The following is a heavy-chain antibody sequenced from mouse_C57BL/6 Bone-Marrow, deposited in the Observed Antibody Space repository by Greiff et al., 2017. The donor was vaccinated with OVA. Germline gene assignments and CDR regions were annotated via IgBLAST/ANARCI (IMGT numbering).Heavy chain of an antibody. Sequence: VKLVESGAELMKPGASVKLSCKATGYTFTGYWIEWVKQRPGHGLEWIGEILPGSGSTNYNEKFKGKATFTADTSSNTAYMQLSSLTTEDSAIYYCAIEAYYYGSSYGYFDYWGQGTTLTVSS. V-gene: IGHV1-9*01. D-gene: IGHD1-1*01. J-gene: IGHJ2*01. CDR2: ILPGSGST. CDR1: GYTFTGYW. CDR3: AIEAYYYGSSYGYFDY.